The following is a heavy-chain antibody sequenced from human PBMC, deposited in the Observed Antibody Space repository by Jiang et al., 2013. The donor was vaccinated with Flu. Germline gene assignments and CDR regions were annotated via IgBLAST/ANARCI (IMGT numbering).Heavy chain of an antibody. J-gene: IGHJ3*02. CDR1: GYAFTGYY. CDR2: INPNSGGT. Sequence: SGAEVKKPGASVKVSCKASGYAFTGYYMHWVRQAPGQGLEWMGRINPNSGGTNYAQKFQGRVTMTRDTSISTAYMELSRLRSDDTAVYYCARLDVIALILNDAFDIWGQGTMVTVSS. V-gene: IGHV1-2*06. CDR3: ARLDVIALILNDAFDI. D-gene: IGHD3-3*02.